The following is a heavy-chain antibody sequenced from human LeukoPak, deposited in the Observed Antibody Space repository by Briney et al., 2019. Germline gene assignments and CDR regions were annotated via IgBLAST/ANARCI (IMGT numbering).Heavy chain of an antibody. Sequence: ASVKVSCKASGYTFTSYGISWVRQAPGQGLEWMGWINAYNGNTNYAQKLQGRVAMTTDTSTSTAYMELRSLRSDDTAVYYCARSDCSGGSCYWFDPWGQGTLVTVSS. CDR1: GYTFTSYG. CDR3: ARSDCSGGSCYWFDP. J-gene: IGHJ5*02. V-gene: IGHV1-18*01. CDR2: INAYNGNT. D-gene: IGHD2-15*01.